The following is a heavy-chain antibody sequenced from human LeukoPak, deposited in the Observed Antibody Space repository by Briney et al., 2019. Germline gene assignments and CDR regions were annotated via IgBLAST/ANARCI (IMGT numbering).Heavy chain of an antibody. Sequence: SETPSLTCTVSGDSISSYNYFWGWIRQPPGKGLEWVGSIYYRGNTYYNPSLKSRVTLSADTSKNQFSLKVTSVTAADTAVYYCARASSGYYWDFDYWGQGALVTVSS. CDR2: IYYRGNT. J-gene: IGHJ4*02. CDR1: GDSISSYNYF. CDR3: ARASSGYYWDFDY. D-gene: IGHD3-22*01. V-gene: IGHV4-39*01.